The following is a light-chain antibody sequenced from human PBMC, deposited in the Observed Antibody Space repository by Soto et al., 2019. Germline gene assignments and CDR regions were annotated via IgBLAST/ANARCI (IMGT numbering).Light chain of an antibody. Sequence: QSALTQPASVSGSPGQSISISCTGTNSDVGSSTYVTWYQQYPDKAPTLVIFDVNNRPSGISNRFSGSKSGNTASLTTSGLQAEDEADYYCCSYTSTATYVFGTGTKVTVL. CDR1: NSDVGSSTY. V-gene: IGLV2-14*01. CDR3: CSYTSTATYV. CDR2: DVN. J-gene: IGLJ1*01.